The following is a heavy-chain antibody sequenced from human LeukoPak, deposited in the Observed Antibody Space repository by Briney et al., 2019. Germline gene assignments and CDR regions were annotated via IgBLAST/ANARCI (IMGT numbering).Heavy chain of an antibody. V-gene: IGHV1-69*13. Sequence: SVKVSFKSSAGTFSSYAISWVRQAPGQGLEWMGGIIPIFGTANYAQKFQGRVTITADESTSTAYMELSSLRSEDTAVYYCARGGDILTGYYRGFDPWGQGTLVTVSS. CDR1: AGTFSSYA. CDR2: IIPIFGTA. CDR3: ARGGDILTGYYRGFDP. D-gene: IGHD3-9*01. J-gene: IGHJ5*02.